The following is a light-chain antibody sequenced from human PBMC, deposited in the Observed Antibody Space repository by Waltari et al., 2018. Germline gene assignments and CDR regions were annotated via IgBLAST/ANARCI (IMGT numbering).Light chain of an antibody. Sequence: CRASQSISQWLAWYQQKPGKAPKLLIYKASTLEGGVPSRFSGSGSGTDSTLTISSLQPDDFATYYCQQYNSYSLLSFGGGTKVEIK. J-gene: IGKJ4*01. CDR1: QSISQW. CDR3: QQYNSYSLLS. V-gene: IGKV1-5*03. CDR2: KAS.